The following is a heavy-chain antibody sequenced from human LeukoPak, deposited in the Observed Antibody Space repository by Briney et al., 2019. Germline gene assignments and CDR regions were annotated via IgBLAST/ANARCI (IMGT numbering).Heavy chain of an antibody. D-gene: IGHD3-3*02. CDR2: ISWNSGSI. CDR3: AKAFRGDYYYMDV. V-gene: IGHV3-9*03. J-gene: IGHJ6*03. Sequence: GRSLRLSCAASGFTFDDYAMHWVRQAPGKGLEWVSGISWNSGSIGYADSVKGRFTTSRDNAKNSLYLQMNSLRAEDMALYYCAKAFRGDYYYMDVWGKGTTVTVSS. CDR1: GFTFDDYA.